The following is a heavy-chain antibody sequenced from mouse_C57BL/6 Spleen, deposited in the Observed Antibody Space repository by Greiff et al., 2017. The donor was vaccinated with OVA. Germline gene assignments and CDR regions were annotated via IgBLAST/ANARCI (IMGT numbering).Heavy chain of an antibody. CDR3: AREDS. CDR1: GYSITSGYY. Sequence: DVQLQESGPGLVKPSQSLSLTCSVTGYSITSGYYWNWIRQFPGNKLEWMGYISYDGSNNYNPSLKNRISITRDTSKNQFFLKLNSVTTEDTATYYCAREDSWGQGTLVTVSA. J-gene: IGHJ3*01. CDR2: ISYDGSN. V-gene: IGHV3-6*01.